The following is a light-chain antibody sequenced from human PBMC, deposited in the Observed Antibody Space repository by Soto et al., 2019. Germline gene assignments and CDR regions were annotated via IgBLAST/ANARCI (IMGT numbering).Light chain of an antibody. CDR2: SAS. CDR3: HQYATSPLT. J-gene: IGKJ4*01. CDR1: QSVTSNY. V-gene: IGKV3-20*01. Sequence: EIVLTQSPGTLSLSPGERATLSCRASQSVTSNYLAWYQQKPGQAPRVLIYSASSRATGIPDRFSGSGSGTDFTLTISSLEPEDFAVYYCHQYATSPLTFGGGTKVDIK.